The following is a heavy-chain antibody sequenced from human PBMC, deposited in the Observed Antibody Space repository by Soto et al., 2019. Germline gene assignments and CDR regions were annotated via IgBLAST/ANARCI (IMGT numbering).Heavy chain of an antibody. D-gene: IGHD4-17*01. V-gene: IGHV3-74*01. CDR1: GFTFSDYW. CDR2: IKFDGSFT. CDR3: ASGLRTYYSVDA. J-gene: IGHJ6*02. Sequence: GGSLRLSCVASGFTFSDYWMHWVRQAPGKGLVWVSRIKFDGSFTSHADSVKGRFTISRDNARNTVHLQMDSLRAEDTGVYYCASGLRTYYSVDAWGQGTTVTVSS.